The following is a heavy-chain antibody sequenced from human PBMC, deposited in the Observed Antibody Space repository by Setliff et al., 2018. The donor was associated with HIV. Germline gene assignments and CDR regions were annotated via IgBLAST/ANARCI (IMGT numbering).Heavy chain of an antibody. CDR2: IVVDSGNT. D-gene: IGHD3-10*01. J-gene: IGHJ3*01. V-gene: IGHV1-58*02. Sequence: SVMVSCKASGFSFTRSAMQWVRQARGQRLEWIGWIVVDSGNTNYAQKFQERVTITRDMSTSTAYMELSSLRSEDTAVYYCAAPMYYFGIDAFDVWGQGTMVTVSS. CDR1: GFSFTRSA. CDR3: AAPMYYFGIDAFDV.